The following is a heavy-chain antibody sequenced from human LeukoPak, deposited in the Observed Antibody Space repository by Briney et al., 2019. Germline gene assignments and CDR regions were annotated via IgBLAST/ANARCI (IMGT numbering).Heavy chain of an antibody. CDR2: MSPNSGDT. CDR1: GYTFLSYD. D-gene: IGHD7-27*01. CDR3: ARGPPNWGYDY. J-gene: IGHJ4*02. V-gene: IGHV1-8*01. Sequence: ASVKVSCKASGYTFLSYDFNWVRQATGQRPEWMGWMSPNSGDTGYAQKFQDRVTMTRNTSISTAYMELSSLRSDDTAVYYCARGPPNWGYDYWGPGTLVTVSS.